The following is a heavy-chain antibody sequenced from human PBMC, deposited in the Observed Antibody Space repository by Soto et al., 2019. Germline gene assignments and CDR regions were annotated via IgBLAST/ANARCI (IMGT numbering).Heavy chain of an antibody. V-gene: IGHV4-31*03. CDR2: IFESGST. J-gene: IGHJ4*02. CDR1: GGSLSIGGNY. D-gene: IGHD3-22*01. Sequence: TLSLTSIVSGGSLSIGGNYWSWTRRHPGKGREWIGYIFESGSTHYNSTLKSRVTISVDTSKNQVSLKLTSVTAADTAVYYGARAQDSSGSDYWGQGTQVTAPQ. CDR3: ARAQDSSGSDY.